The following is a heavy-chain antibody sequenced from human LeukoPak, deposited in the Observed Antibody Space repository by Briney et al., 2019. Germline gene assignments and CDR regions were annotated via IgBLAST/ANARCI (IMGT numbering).Heavy chain of an antibody. Sequence: ASVKASCKASGYTFTSYGISWVRQAPGQGLEWMVWISAYNGNTNYAQKLQGRVTMTTDTSTSTAYMELRSLRSDDTAVYYCAREASTPSSWYGVYYYYYYGMDVWGQGTTVTVSS. CDR2: ISAYNGNT. CDR1: GYTFTSYG. J-gene: IGHJ6*02. D-gene: IGHD6-13*01. V-gene: IGHV1-18*01. CDR3: AREASTPSSWYGVYYYYYYGMDV.